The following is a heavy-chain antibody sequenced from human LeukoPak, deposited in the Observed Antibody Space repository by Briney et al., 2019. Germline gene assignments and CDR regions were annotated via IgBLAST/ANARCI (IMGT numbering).Heavy chain of an antibody. D-gene: IGHD3-3*01. J-gene: IGHJ4*02. CDR1: GFTFSSYA. CDR3: AKDHGDFWSGYRSH. Sequence: SGGSLRLSCAASGFTFSSYAMSWVRQAPGKGLEWVSAISGSGGSTYYADSVKGRFTISRDSSKNTLYLQMNSLRAEDTAVYYCAKDHGDFWSGYRSHWGQGTLVTVSS. V-gene: IGHV3-23*01. CDR2: ISGSGGST.